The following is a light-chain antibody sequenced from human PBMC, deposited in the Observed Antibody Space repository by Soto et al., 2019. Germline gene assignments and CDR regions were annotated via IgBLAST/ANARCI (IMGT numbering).Light chain of an antibody. CDR2: GAS. Sequence: ETVLTQSPRTVSLSPGERATLSCRASQSVKGNYLAWYQQKPGQAPRLLIYGASSRATGIPDRFSGGGAGGDFSVTISRLGPEDFAVYYCKQCGSLPGKLGQGTKVHI. V-gene: IGKV3-20*01. J-gene: IGKJ1*01. CDR3: KQCGSLPGK. CDR1: QSVKGNY.